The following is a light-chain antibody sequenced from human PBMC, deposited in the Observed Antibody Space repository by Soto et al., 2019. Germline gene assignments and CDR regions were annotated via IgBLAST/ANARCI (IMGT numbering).Light chain of an antibody. CDR3: QQVYSTPYT. J-gene: IGKJ2*01. CDR1: RSIMSY. Sequence: DIQMTQSPSSLSASVGDRVTITCRARRSIMSYLNWYQMKPQKAPKLLIFTASNLQSGIPSRFSGSGSGTDFTLTISSLQPEDFATYFCQQVYSTPYTFGQGTKLEI. V-gene: IGKV1-39*01. CDR2: TAS.